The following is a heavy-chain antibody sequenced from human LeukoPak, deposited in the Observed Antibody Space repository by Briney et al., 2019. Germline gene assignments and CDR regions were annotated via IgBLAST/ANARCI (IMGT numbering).Heavy chain of an antibody. CDR2: IYNTAIT. Sequence: SETLSLTCTVSGGAIRSTNHYWGWIRQPPGRGLEWIGSIYNTAITYYNPSLESRVTISVDTSKNQFSLKLSSVTAADTAVYYCARLGWLYGSGSMNWFDPWGQGTLVTVSS. J-gene: IGHJ5*02. CDR1: GGAIRSTNHY. D-gene: IGHD3-10*01. V-gene: IGHV4-39*01. CDR3: ARLGWLYGSGSMNWFDP.